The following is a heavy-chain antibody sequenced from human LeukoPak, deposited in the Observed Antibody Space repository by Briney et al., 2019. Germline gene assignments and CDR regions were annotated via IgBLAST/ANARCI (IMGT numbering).Heavy chain of an antibody. CDR2: IYTSGST. V-gene: IGHV4-4*09. J-gene: IGHJ5*02. CDR1: GGSISSYY. CDR3: ASKGQRLYPNWFDP. Sequence: SETLSLTCTVSGGSISSYYWSWIRQPPGKGLEWIGYIYTSGSTNYNPSLKSRVTISVDTSKNQFSLKHNAVPAADTAGYFCASKGQRLYPNWFDPWGEGTLVTDSS. D-gene: IGHD6-19*01.